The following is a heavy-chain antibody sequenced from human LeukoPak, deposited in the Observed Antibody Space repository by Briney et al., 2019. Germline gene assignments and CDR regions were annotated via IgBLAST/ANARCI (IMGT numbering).Heavy chain of an antibody. CDR1: GVSISSSNSY. J-gene: IGHJ5*02. Sequence: SETLSLTCTVSGVSISSSNSYWGWIRQPPGKGLEWIGSIYYSGNTYYNASLKSRVTISVDTSKNQFSLKLSSVTAADTAVYYCARDRGEYYYGSGSYNWFDPWGQGTLVTVSS. D-gene: IGHD3-10*01. CDR3: ARDRGEYYYGSGSYNWFDP. CDR2: IYYSGNT. V-gene: IGHV4-39*07.